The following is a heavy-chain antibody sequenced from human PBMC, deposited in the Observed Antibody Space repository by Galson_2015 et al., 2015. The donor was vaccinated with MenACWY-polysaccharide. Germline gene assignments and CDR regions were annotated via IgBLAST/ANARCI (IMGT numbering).Heavy chain of an antibody. D-gene: IGHD3-3*01. CDR3: AKDSTDFWSVAGRFDH. CDR2: INSDGSSI. Sequence: SLRLSCAASGFTFSSYWMHWVRQAPGKGLVWVSRINSDGSSITYADSVKGGFTISRDNSKNTLYLQMNSLRAEDTAVYYCAKDSTDFWSVAGRFDHWGQGTLVTVSS. V-gene: IGHV3-74*01. CDR1: GFTFSSYW. J-gene: IGHJ5*02.